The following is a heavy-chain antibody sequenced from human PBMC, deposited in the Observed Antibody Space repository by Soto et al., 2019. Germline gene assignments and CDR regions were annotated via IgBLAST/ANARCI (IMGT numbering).Heavy chain of an antibody. CDR2: INTGNGDT. D-gene: IGHD7-27*01. CDR3: ARGLTRLDY. CDR1: GYSFTHFE. J-gene: IGHJ4*02. Sequence: QVPLVQSGPEVKQPGASVRISCQASGYSFTHFEMHWVRQAPGQRLEWMGWINTGNGDTKYSQKFQGRVTFTRDTSASTAYLDLDGLTSDDTSFYIWARGLTRLDYWGQGTLVTVSS. V-gene: IGHV1-3*04.